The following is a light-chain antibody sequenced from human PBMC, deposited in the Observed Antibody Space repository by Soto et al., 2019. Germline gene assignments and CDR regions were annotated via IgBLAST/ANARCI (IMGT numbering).Light chain of an antibody. CDR1: LGISKS. J-gene: IGKJ4*01. CDR3: QQYDDLPFT. CDR2: DAS. V-gene: IGKV1-33*01. Sequence: DIQMTQSPSSLSASVGDRVTITCQADLGISKSLSWYQQKPGMAPKLLIYDASNLETGVPSRFSGSGSGIDFTLTISSLQPEDFGRYYCQQYDDLPFTFGGGTKVEIK.